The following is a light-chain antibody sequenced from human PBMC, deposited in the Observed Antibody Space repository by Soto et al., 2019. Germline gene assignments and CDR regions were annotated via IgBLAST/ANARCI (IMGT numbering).Light chain of an antibody. V-gene: IGKV3-11*01. Sequence: EIVLTQSPGTLSLSPGERATLSCRASQSVSGNYLAWYQQKLGQAPRLLIYDASNRATGIPARFSGSGSGTDFTLTISSLEPEDFAVYYCQQRSNRPPWTFGQGTKVDIK. CDR3: QQRSNRPPWT. J-gene: IGKJ1*01. CDR2: DAS. CDR1: QSVSGNY.